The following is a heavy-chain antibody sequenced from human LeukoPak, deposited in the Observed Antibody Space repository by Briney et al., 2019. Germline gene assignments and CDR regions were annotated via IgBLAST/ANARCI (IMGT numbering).Heavy chain of an antibody. CDR1: GLTFRSYW. J-gene: IGHJ4*02. CDR3: AHGRWYFDY. D-gene: IGHD1-26*01. Sequence: GGSLRLSCAVSGLTFRSYWMSWVRQAPGKGLEWVASIKQDGSEIYYVDSVKGRFTISRDNAKNALYLQMNSLRAEDTAVYYCAHGRWYFDYWGQGTLVTVSS. CDR2: IKQDGSEI. V-gene: IGHV3-7*03.